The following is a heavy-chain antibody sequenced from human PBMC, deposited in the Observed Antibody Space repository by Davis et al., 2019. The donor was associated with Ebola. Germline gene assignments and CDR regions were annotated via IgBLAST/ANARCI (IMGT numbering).Heavy chain of an antibody. Sequence: MPSETLSLTCAVYGGSFSGYYWSWIRQPPGKGLEWIGEINHSGSTNYNPSLKSRVTISVDTSKNQFSLKLSSVTAADTAVYYCARDSSYDSSGYYTLWGQGTLVTVSS. CDR1: GGSFSGYY. D-gene: IGHD3-22*01. CDR2: INHSGST. J-gene: IGHJ4*02. CDR3: ARDSSYDSSGYYTL. V-gene: IGHV4-34*01.